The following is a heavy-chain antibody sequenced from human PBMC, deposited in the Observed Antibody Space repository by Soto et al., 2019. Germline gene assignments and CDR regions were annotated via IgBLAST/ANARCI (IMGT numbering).Heavy chain of an antibody. J-gene: IGHJ3*02. Sequence: EVQLLESGGGLVQPGGSLSLSCEASGFPFSSNAMSWVRQPPGKGLEGASGISGSGGSTYYADSVKGRFTISRDNSKNTLYLQMNSLTTEDTAVFYCAKDSGQYISGHDAFDIWGQGTMVTVSS. V-gene: IGHV3-23*01. CDR2: ISGSGGST. CDR3: AKDSGQYISGHDAFDI. D-gene: IGHD6-19*01. CDR1: GFPFSSNA.